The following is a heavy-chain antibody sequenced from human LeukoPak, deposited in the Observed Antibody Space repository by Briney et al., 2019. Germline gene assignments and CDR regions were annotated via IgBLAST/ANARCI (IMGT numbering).Heavy chain of an antibody. V-gene: IGHV3-48*04. CDR1: GFTFSSYS. D-gene: IGHD3-22*01. J-gene: IGHJ4*02. Sequence: HPGGSLRLSCAASGFTFSSYSMNWVRRAPGKGLEWVSGINSNSGRTYYADSVKGRFTISRDNAKNSLYLQMNSLRVEDTAVYYCAINGNYHDSGGYYYELDYWGQGTLVTVSS. CDR3: AINGNYHDSGGYYYELDY. CDR2: INSNSGRT.